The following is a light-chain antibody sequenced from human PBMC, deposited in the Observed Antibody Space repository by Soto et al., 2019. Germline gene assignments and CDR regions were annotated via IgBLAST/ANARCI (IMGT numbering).Light chain of an antibody. CDR2: DAS. V-gene: IGKV1-5*01. Sequence: DIPMTQSPSTLAASVGDRVTSTCRASQSISSWLAWYQQKPGKAPKLLIYDASSLGSGVPSRFSGSGSGTEFTLTISSLQPDDFANYYCQQYNSYSQTFGQGTKVEIK. CDR1: QSISSW. CDR3: QQYNSYSQT. J-gene: IGKJ1*01.